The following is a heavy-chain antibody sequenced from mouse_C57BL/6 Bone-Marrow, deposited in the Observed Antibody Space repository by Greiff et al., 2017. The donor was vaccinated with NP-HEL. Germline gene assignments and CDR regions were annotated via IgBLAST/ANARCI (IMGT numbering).Heavy chain of an antibody. CDR2: IYPGGGYT. CDR1: GYTFTNYW. D-gene: IGHD1-1*01. CDR3: ARWIYYGSSSYYYAMDY. J-gene: IGHJ4*01. V-gene: IGHV1-63*01. Sequence: VQLQQSGAELVRPGTSVKMSCKASGYTFTNYWIGWAKQRPGHGLEWIGDIYPGGGYTNYNEKFKGKATLTADKSSSTAYMQFSSLTSEDSAIYYCARWIYYGSSSYYYAMDYWGQGTSVTVSS.